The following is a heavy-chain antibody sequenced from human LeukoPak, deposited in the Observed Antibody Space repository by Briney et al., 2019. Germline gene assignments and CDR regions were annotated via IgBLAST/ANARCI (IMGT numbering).Heavy chain of an antibody. CDR1: GGSISSYY. CDR2: IYYSGST. D-gene: IGHD3-22*01. J-gene: IGHJ4*02. CDR3: ARDGPRGYYDSSGYPL. Sequence: SETLSLTCTVSGGSISSYYWSWIRQPPGKGLEWIGYIYYSGSTNYNPSLKSRVTISVDTPKNQFSLKLSSVTAADTAVYYCARDGPRGYYDSSGYPLWGQGTLVTVSS. V-gene: IGHV4-59*01.